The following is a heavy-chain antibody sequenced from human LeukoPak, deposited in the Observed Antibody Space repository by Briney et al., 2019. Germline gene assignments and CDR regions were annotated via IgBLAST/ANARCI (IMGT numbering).Heavy chain of an antibody. J-gene: IGHJ3*02. V-gene: IGHV3-21*01. CDR1: GFTFSSYS. Sequence: GGSLRLSCAASGFTFSSYSMNWARQAPGKGLEWVSSISSSSSYIYYADSVKGRFTIFRDNAKNSLYLQMNSLRAEDTAVYYCASLRNIVVVPAASLGGPDAFDIWGQGTMVTVSS. D-gene: IGHD2-2*01. CDR2: ISSSSSYI. CDR3: ASLRNIVVVPAASLGGPDAFDI.